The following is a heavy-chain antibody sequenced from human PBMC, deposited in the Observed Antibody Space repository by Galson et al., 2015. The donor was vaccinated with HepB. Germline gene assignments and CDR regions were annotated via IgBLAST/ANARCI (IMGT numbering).Heavy chain of an antibody. V-gene: IGHV1-2*02. Sequence: SVKVSCKASGYTFTGYYMHWVRQAPGQGLEWMGWINPNSGGTNYAQKFQGRATMTRDTSISTAYMELSRLRSDDTAVYYCARGYYDSSGYYYVLGTDYWGQGTLVTVSS. CDR1: GYTFTGYY. CDR2: INPNSGGT. J-gene: IGHJ4*02. CDR3: ARGYYDSSGYYYVLGTDY. D-gene: IGHD3-22*01.